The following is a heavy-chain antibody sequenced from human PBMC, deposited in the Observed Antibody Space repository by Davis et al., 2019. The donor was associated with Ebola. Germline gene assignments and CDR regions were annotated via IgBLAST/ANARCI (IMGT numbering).Heavy chain of an antibody. D-gene: IGHD3-3*01. Sequence: PGGSLRLSCAASGFTFSSYGMHWVRQAPGKGLEWVAVIWYDGSNKYYADSVKGRFTISRDNSKNTLYLQMNSLRAEDTAVYYCARSEYYDFWSGSLPIGMDVWGQGTTVTVSS. CDR1: GFTFSSYG. J-gene: IGHJ6*02. V-gene: IGHV3-33*01. CDR3: ARSEYYDFWSGSLPIGMDV. CDR2: IWYDGSNK.